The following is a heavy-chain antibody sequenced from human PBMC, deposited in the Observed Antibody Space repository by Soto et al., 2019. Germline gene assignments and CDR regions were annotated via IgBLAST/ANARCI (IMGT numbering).Heavy chain of an antibody. CDR2: IWYDGSKK. CDR1: GFTFSSYG. Sequence: GASLRVSWAACGFTFSSYGMHWVRQSPGNGLEWVAVIWYDGSKKYYADSVKGRFNSSRDNSKNTLYLQMNSLRAEDTAVYYCARKGGLRFLEWSYHYYYYGMDVWGXGTTVTVSS. CDR3: ARKGGLRFLEWSYHYYYYGMDV. J-gene: IGHJ6*02. D-gene: IGHD3-3*01. V-gene: IGHV3-33*01.